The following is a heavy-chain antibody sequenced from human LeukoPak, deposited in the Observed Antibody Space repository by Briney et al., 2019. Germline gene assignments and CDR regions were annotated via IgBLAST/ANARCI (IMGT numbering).Heavy chain of an antibody. D-gene: IGHD6-13*01. CDR3: ARDPPYSSSWCGAFDI. CDR1: GGSISSGSYY. J-gene: IGHJ3*02. CDR2: IYTSGST. V-gene: IGHV4-61*02. Sequence: SQTLSLTCTVSGGSISSGSYYWSWIRQPAGKGLEWIGRIYTSGSTNYNPSLKSRVTISVDTSKNQFSLKLSSVTAADTAVYYCARDPPYSSSWCGAFDIWGQGTMVTVSS.